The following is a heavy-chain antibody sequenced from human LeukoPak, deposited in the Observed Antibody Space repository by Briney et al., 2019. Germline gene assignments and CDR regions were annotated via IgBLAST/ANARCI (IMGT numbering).Heavy chain of an antibody. V-gene: IGHV1-69*05. CDR3: ARDRLLWFGPYSSSWYKEGLTWFDP. CDR1: GGTFSSYA. J-gene: IGHJ5*02. D-gene: IGHD6-13*01. Sequence: ASVKVSCKASGGTFSSYAISWVRQAPGQGLEWMGGIIPIFGTANYAQKFQGRVTMTTDTSTSTAYMELRSLRSDDTAVYYCARDRLLWFGPYSSSWYKEGLTWFDPWGQGTLVTVSS. CDR2: IIPIFGTA.